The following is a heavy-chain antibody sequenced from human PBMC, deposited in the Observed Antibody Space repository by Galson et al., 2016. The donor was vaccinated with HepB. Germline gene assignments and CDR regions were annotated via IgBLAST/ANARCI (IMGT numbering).Heavy chain of an antibody. Sequence: SETLSFTCTVSGGSISSGGYYWSWIRQLPGKGLEWIGYIYSSESTYYNPSLKSRVTISVDTSKNQFSLQLRSVTAADTAVYYCARDRGSAAGFDYWGQGTLVTVSS. J-gene: IGHJ4*02. CDR3: ARDRGSAAGFDY. CDR2: IYSSEST. D-gene: IGHD6-13*01. CDR1: GGSISSGGYY. V-gene: IGHV4-61*08.